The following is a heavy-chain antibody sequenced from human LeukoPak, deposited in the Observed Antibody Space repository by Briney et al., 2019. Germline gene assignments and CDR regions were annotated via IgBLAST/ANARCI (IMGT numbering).Heavy chain of an antibody. CDR2: ISSSGSTI. Sequence: KPGGSLRLSCVASGFTFSDYYMSWIRQAPGKGLEWVSYISSSGSTIYYVDSMKGRFTISRDNAKNSLYLQMNSLRAEDTAVYYCARVVVVPAAPDMNYYYYYGMDVWGQGTTATVSS. CDR1: GFTFSDYY. CDR3: ARVVVVPAAPDMNYYYYYGMDV. V-gene: IGHV3-11*01. D-gene: IGHD2-2*01. J-gene: IGHJ6*02.